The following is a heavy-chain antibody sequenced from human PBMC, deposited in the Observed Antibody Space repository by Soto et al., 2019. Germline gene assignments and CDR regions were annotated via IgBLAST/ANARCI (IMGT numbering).Heavy chain of an antibody. J-gene: IGHJ6*02. V-gene: IGHV1-46*01. CDR3: ARDRGVVVPAADYYYYGMDV. Sequence: QVQLVQSGAEVKKPGASVKVSCKASGYTFTSYYMHWVRQAPGQGLEWMGIINPSGGSTSYAQKCQGRFTMTRDTSTSTVYMELSSLRSEDTAVYYCARDRGVVVPAADYYYYGMDVWGQGTTVTVSS. D-gene: IGHD2-2*01. CDR1: GYTFTSYY. CDR2: INPSGGST.